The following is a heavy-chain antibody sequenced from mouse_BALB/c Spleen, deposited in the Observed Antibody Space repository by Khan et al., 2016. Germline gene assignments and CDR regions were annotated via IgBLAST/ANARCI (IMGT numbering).Heavy chain of an antibody. J-gene: IGHJ3*01. V-gene: IGHV6-6*02. CDR3: TTGCAY. CDR1: GFTFSNYW. CDR2: IRLNSHNYAT. Sequence: EVKLEVSGGGLVQPGGSMKLSCVASGFTFSNYWMNWVRQSPEKGLEWVAEIRLNSHNYATHYEESVKGRFTISRDEYKSSVYLQMNNLRAEDTGIYYCTTGCAYWGQGTLVTVSA.